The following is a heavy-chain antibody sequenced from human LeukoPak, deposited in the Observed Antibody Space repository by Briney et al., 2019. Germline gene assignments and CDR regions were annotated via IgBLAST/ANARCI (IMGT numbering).Heavy chain of an antibody. CDR2: IIPILGIA. D-gene: IGHD3-22*01. Sequence: SVKVSCKASGYTFTSYYMHWVRQAPGQGLEWMGRIIPILGIANYAQKFRGRVTITADKSTSTAYMELSSLRSEDTAVYYCARDLTDSSGSYYFDYWGQGTLVTVSS. V-gene: IGHV1-69*04. CDR1: GYTFTSYY. CDR3: ARDLTDSSGSYYFDY. J-gene: IGHJ4*02.